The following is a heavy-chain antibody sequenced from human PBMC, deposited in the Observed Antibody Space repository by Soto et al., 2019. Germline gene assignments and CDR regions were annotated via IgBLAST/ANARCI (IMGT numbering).Heavy chain of an antibody. V-gene: IGHV3-23*01. D-gene: IGHD3-3*01. Sequence: HPGGSLRLSCAASGFTFSSYAMSWVRQAPGKGLEWVSAISGSGGSTYYADSVKGRFTISRDNSKNTLYLQMNSLRAEDTAVYYCAKEEAYDFWSGYPRPYYYYGMDVWGQGTTVTVSS. CDR3: AKEEAYDFWSGYPRPYYYYGMDV. CDR1: GFTFSSYA. J-gene: IGHJ6*02. CDR2: ISGSGGST.